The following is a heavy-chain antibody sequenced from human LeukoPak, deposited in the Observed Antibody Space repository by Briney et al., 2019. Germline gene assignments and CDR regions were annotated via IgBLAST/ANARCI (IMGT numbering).Heavy chain of an antibody. D-gene: IGHD3-22*01. CDR1: GFTCTSSA. CDR3: AADTWLLNEDPDYYYYYYMDV. Sequence: ASVKVSCKASGFTCTSSAMQWVRQARGQRLEWKGWIVVGSGNTNYAQKFQERVTITRDMSTSTAYMELSSLRSEDTAVYYCAADTWLLNEDPDYYYYYYMDVWGKGTTVTVSS. V-gene: IGHV1-58*02. CDR2: IVVGSGNT. J-gene: IGHJ6*03.